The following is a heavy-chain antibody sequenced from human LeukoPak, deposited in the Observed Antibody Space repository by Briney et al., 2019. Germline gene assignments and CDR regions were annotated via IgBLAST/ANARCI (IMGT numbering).Heavy chain of an antibody. Sequence: GASVKVSCKASGYTITGYYMHWVRQAPGQGLEWMGWINPNSGGTNYAQKFQGRVTMTRDTSISTAYMELSRLRSDDTAVYYCARALVVANAFDIWGQGTMVIVSS. J-gene: IGHJ3*02. V-gene: IGHV1-2*02. D-gene: IGHD2-15*01. CDR1: GYTITGYY. CDR3: ARALVVANAFDI. CDR2: INPNSGGT.